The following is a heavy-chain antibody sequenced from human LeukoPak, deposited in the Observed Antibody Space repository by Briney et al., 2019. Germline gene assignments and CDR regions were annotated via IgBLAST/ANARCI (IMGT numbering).Heavy chain of an antibody. CDR3: ARAKGLQGDWNYGFGNWFDP. D-gene: IGHD1-7*01. CDR1: GGSISSGGYS. CDR2: IYHSGST. Sequence: SETLSLTCGVSGGSISSGGYSWSWSRQPPGKVLELIGYIYHSGSTYYNPVLKSLVTISVDMSKNQFSLKLSSVTAADTAVYYCARAKGLQGDWNYGFGNWFDPWGQGTLVTVSS. V-gene: IGHV4-30-2*01. J-gene: IGHJ5*02.